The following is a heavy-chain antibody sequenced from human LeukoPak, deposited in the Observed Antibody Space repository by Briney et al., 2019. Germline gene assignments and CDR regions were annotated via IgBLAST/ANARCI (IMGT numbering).Heavy chain of an antibody. J-gene: IGHJ4*02. CDR1: GGSISSSSYY. CDR2: IYYSGST. V-gene: IGHV4-39*01. Sequence: SETLSLTCTVSGGSISSSSYYWGWIRQPPGKGLEWIGSIYYSGSTYYNPSLKSRATISVDTSKNQFSLKLSSVTAADTAVYYCARHYGGYANYWGQGTLVTVSS. D-gene: IGHD5-12*01. CDR3: ARHYGGYANY.